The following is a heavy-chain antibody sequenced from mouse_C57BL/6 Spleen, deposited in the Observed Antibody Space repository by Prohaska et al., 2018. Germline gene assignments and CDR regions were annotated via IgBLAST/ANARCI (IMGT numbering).Heavy chain of an antibody. Sequence: EVQLLETGGGLVQPGGSRGLSCEGSGFTFSGFWMSWVRQTHGKTLVWIGDINSDGMSINYAPSIKDRFTIFRDNDKSTLYLQMSNVRSEDTATYFCMRYGNYWYFDVWGTGTTVTVSS. D-gene: IGHD2-1*01. CDR3: MRYGNYWYFDV. J-gene: IGHJ1*03. CDR2: INSDGMSI. V-gene: IGHV11-2*01. CDR1: GFTFSGFW.